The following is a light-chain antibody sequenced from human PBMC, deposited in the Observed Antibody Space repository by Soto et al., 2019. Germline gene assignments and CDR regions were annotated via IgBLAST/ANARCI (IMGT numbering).Light chain of an antibody. J-gene: IGKJ3*01. Sequence: DIQMTQSPSSLSASVGDRVTITCQASQDISNYLNWYQQQPGKAPKLLIYDASNLETGVPSRFSGSGSGTDFTFTISSLQPEDIATYYCQQYDNLPRAFGPGTKVDIK. CDR3: QQYDNLPRA. CDR2: DAS. CDR1: QDISNY. V-gene: IGKV1-33*01.